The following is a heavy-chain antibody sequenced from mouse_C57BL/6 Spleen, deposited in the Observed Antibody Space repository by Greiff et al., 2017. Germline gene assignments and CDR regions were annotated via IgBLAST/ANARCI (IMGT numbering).Heavy chain of an antibody. CDR3: AREGDDYDGAWFAY. D-gene: IGHD2-4*01. CDR1: GYTFTSYW. V-gene: IGHV1-55*01. Sequence: QVQLQQPGAELVKPGASVKMSCKASGYTFTSYWITWVKQRPGQGLEWIGDIYPGSGSTNYNEKFKSKATLTVDASSSTAYMQLSSLTSEDSAVYCCAREGDDYDGAWFAYWGQGTLVTVSA. CDR2: IYPGSGST. J-gene: IGHJ3*01.